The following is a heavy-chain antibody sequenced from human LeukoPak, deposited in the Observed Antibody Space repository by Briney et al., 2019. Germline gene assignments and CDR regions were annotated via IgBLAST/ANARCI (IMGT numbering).Heavy chain of an antibody. CDR3: ARGRRTAMTWFDP. Sequence: PSETLSLTCTVSGGSISNSYWSWIRQPPVRELEWIGYIYYSGTTNYNPSLKSRVTISADTSKKKFSLKLNSVTAADTAVYYCARGRRTAMTWFDPWGQGTLVTVSS. J-gene: IGHJ5*02. V-gene: IGHV4-59*01. CDR1: GGSISNSY. D-gene: IGHD3-10*01. CDR2: IYYSGTT.